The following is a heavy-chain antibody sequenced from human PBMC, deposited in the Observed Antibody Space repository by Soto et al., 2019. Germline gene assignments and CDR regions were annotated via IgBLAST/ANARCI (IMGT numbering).Heavy chain of an antibody. CDR1: GGSISSSSYY. CDR3: ARYVMPQRDYYMDV. V-gene: IGHV4-39*01. D-gene: IGHD2-2*01. Sequence: SETLSHTCTVSGGSISSSSYYWGWIRQPPGKGLEWIGSIYYSGSTYYNPSLKSRVTISVDTSKNQFSLKLSSVTAADTAVYYCARYVMPQRDYYMDVWGKGTTVTVSS. J-gene: IGHJ6*03. CDR2: IYYSGST.